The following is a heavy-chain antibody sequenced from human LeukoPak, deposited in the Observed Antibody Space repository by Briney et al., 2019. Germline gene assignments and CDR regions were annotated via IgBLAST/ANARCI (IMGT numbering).Heavy chain of an antibody. CDR3: ARDQSMVRGPIDY. CDR2: ISYDGSNK. D-gene: IGHD3-10*01. CDR1: GFTLSSYA. V-gene: IGHV3-30*01. J-gene: IGHJ4*02. Sequence: PGGSLRLSCAASGFTLSSYAMHWVRQAPGKGLEWVAVISYDGSNKYYADSVKGRFTISRDNSKNTLYLQMNSQRAEDTAVYYCARDQSMVRGPIDYWGQGTLVTVSS.